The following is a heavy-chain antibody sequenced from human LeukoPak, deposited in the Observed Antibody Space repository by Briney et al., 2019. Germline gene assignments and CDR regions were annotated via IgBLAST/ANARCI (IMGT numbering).Heavy chain of an antibody. Sequence: PSETLSLTCTVSGGSISSYYWSWIRQPPGKGLEWIGYIYYSGSTNYNPSLKSRVTISVDTSKNQFSLKLSSVTAADTAVYYCARDTKRITIFGATYNWFDPWGQGTLVTVSS. CDR3: ARDTKRITIFGATYNWFDP. CDR2: IYYSGST. CDR1: GGSISSYY. J-gene: IGHJ5*02. V-gene: IGHV4-59*12. D-gene: IGHD3-3*01.